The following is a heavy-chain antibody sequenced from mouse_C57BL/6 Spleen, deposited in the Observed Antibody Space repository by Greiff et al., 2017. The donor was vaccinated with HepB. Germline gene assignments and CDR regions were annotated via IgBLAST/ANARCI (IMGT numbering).Heavy chain of an antibody. CDR2: IWSGGST. CDR1: GFSLTSYG. D-gene: IGHD4-1*01. CDR3: ASKLGRGYFDV. J-gene: IGHJ1*03. V-gene: IGHV2-2*01. Sequence: VQVVESGPGLVQPSQSLSITCTVSGFSLTSYGVHWVRQSPGKGLEWLGVIWSGGSTDYNAAFISRLSISKDNSKSQVFFKMNSLQADDTAIYYCASKLGRGYFDVWGTGTTVTVSS.